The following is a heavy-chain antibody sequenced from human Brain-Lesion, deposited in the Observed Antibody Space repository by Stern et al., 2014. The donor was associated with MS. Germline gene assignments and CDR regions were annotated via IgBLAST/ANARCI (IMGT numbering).Heavy chain of an antibody. D-gene: IGHD3-22*01. CDR3: ATFHSGYHF. CDR2: VNHSGSN. Sequence: QVQLQQWGAGLLKPSETLSLSCAVSGGSFSGYYWSWIRQPPGKGLEWIGEVNHSGSNKYNPSLKSRVTISVDTSKNQFSLKLTSVTAADTALYCCATFHSGYHFLGQGTLVTVSS. CDR1: GGSFSGYY. J-gene: IGHJ4*02. V-gene: IGHV4-34*01.